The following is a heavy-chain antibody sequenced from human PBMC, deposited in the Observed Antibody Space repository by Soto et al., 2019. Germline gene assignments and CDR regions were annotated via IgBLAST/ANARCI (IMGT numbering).Heavy chain of an antibody. CDR3: ARAGMSGSIHFDY. CDR1: GGSISSVDYY. CDR2: IDYSGST. J-gene: IGHJ4*02. D-gene: IGHD3-10*02. Sequence: QVQLQESGPGLVKPSQALSLTCTVSGGSISSVDYYWSWIRQPPGKGLEWIGYIDYSGSTYYNPSLKSRVTTSVDTSKNQFSLKLGSVTAADTAVYYCARAGMSGSIHFDYWGQGTLVTVSS. V-gene: IGHV4-30-4*01.